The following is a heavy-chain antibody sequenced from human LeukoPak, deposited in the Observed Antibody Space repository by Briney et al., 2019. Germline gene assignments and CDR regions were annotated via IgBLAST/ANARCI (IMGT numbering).Heavy chain of an antibody. V-gene: IGHV4-59*01. CDR3: ARRHYYDSSGYYEGGLFDY. Sequence: SETLSLTCTVSGGSISSYYWSWIRQPPWKGLEWIGYIYYSGSSNYNPSLKSRVTISVDTSKNQFSLKLSSVTAADTAVYYCARRHYYDSSGYYEGGLFDYWGQGTLVTVSS. CDR2: IYYSGSS. CDR1: GGSISSYY. D-gene: IGHD3-22*01. J-gene: IGHJ4*02.